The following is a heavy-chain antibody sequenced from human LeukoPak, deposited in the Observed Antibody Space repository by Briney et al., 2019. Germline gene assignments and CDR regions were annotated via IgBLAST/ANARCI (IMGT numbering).Heavy chain of an antibody. V-gene: IGHV4-59*01. CDR1: GGSISRYY. D-gene: IGHD7-27*01. CDR2: IYYSGST. J-gene: IGHJ6*03. CDR3: ARGGAVLGTGYYYYYMDV. Sequence: SETLSLTCTVSGGSISRYYWRWIRQPPGRGLEWVGYIYYSGSTNYNPSLKSGVTISVDTSRNQFSLKLSSVTAADPAVYYCARGGAVLGTGYYYYYMDVWGKGTPVTVSS.